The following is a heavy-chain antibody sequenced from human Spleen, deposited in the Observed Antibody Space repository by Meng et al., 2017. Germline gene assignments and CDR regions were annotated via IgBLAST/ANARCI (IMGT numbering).Heavy chain of an antibody. V-gene: IGHV3-21*01. CDR2: ISSSSSYI. CDR1: GFTLSSYW. Sequence: GESLKISCAASGFTLSSYWMSWVRQAPGKGLEWVSSISSSSSYIYYADSVKGRFTISRDNAKNSLYLQMNSLRAEDTAVYYCARAVAPTYSSSWYWWFDPWGQGTLVTVSS. J-gene: IGHJ5*01. CDR3: ARAVAPTYSSSWYWWFDP. D-gene: IGHD6-13*01.